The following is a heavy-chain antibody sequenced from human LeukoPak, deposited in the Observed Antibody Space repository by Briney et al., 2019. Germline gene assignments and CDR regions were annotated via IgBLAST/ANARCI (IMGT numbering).Heavy chain of an antibody. CDR1: GYRFTSYW. CDR2: IYPGDSDT. D-gene: IGHD5-18*01. Sequence: GESLKISCKGSGYRFTSYWIGWVRQMPGKGLEWMGIIYPGDSDTRYSPSFQGQVTISADKSISTAYLQWSSLKASDTAMYYCARPGYSYGYSGEKFYYYGMDVWGQGTTVTVSS. J-gene: IGHJ6*02. CDR3: ARPGYSYGYSGEKFYYYGMDV. V-gene: IGHV5-51*01.